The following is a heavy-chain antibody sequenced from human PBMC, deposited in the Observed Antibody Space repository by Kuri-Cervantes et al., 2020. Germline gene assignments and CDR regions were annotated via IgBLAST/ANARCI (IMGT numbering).Heavy chain of an antibody. CDR2: IKQDGSEK. Sequence: GGSLRLSCAAPGFTFSSYWMSWVRQAPGKGLEWVANIKQDGSEKYYVDSVKGRFTISRDNAKNSLYLQMNSLRAEDTAVYYCARGGLYDHPVHYYGMDVWGQGTTVTVSS. J-gene: IGHJ6*02. CDR3: ARGGLYDHPVHYYGMDV. CDR1: GFTFSSYW. D-gene: IGHD3-3*01. V-gene: IGHV3-7*01.